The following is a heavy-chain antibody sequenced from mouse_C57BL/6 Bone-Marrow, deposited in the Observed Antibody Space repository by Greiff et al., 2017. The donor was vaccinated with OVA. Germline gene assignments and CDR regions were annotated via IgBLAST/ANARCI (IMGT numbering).Heavy chain of an antibody. CDR3: ARDKIYYGSSSLFDY. CDR2: IYPGDGDT. V-gene: IGHV1-80*01. J-gene: IGHJ2*01. Sequence: QVQLQQSGAELVKPGASVKISCKASGYAFSSYWMNWVKQRPGKGLEWIGQIYPGDGDTNYNEKFKGKATLTADKSSSTAYMQLSSLTSEDSAVYFCARDKIYYGSSSLFDYWGQGTTLTVSS. CDR1: GYAFSSYW. D-gene: IGHD1-1*01.